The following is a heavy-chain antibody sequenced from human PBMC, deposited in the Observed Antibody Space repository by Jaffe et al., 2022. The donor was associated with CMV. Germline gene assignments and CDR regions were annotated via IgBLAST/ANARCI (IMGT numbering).Heavy chain of an antibody. D-gene: IGHD2-15*01. CDR3: ARDSAGTLRRYCSGGSCYSSFDY. V-gene: IGHV1-69*09. CDR1: GGTFSSYA. Sequence: QVQLVQSGAEVKKPGSSVKVSCKASGGTFSSYAISWVRQAPGQGLEWMGRIIPILGIANYAQKFQGRVTITADKSTSTAYMELSSLRSEDTAVYYCARDSAGTLRRYCSGGSCYSSFDYWGQGTLVTVSS. J-gene: IGHJ4*02. CDR2: IIPILGIA.